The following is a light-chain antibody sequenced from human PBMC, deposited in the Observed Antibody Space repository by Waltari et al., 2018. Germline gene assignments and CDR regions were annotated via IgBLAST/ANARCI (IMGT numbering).Light chain of an antibody. V-gene: IGLV2-14*01. CDR3: SSYASSTTRV. Sequence: QSALTQPASVSGSPGQSITISCNGTSSDVGGYNYVSWYQQHLGKAPKLMIYGVSKRSSGVSARFSGSNAGKTASLTISGLQAEDEADYYCSSYASSTTRVFGSGTKVTVL. CDR2: GVS. CDR1: SSDVGGYNY. J-gene: IGLJ1*01.